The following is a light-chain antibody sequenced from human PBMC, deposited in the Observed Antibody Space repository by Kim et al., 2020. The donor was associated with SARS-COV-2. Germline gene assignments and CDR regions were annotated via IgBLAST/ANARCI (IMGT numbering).Light chain of an antibody. CDR1: QSVSSNF. V-gene: IGKV3-20*01. CDR3: QQYGSSPPWT. J-gene: IGKJ1*01. Sequence: PGERATPSCRASQSVSSNFLARYQQKPGQTPRLLIYDASSRPTGIPDRFSGSGSGTDFTLTISGVQPEDFAVYYCQQYGSSPPWTFGQGTKVDIK. CDR2: DAS.